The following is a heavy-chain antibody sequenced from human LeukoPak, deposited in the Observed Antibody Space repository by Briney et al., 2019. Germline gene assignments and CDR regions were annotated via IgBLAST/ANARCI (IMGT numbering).Heavy chain of an antibody. D-gene: IGHD3-10*01. CDR1: GSTFNIYA. J-gene: IGHJ4*02. CDR2: ITGSGTNT. CDR3: AKPLSGSYYNAGWYFDY. V-gene: IGHV3-23*01. Sequence: GGSLRLSCAASGSTFNIYAMSWVRQAPGKGLEWVSAITGSGTNTYFADSVKGRFTISRDNSKNTLYLQMNSLRAEDTALYYCAKPLSGSYYNAGWYFDYWGQGTLVTVSS.